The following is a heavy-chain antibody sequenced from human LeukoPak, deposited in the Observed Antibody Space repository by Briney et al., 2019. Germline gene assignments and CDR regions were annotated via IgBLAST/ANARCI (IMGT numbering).Heavy chain of an antibody. CDR2: INPYSGGT. V-gene: IGHV1-2*02. J-gene: IGHJ6*02. D-gene: IGHD2-21*02. CDR3: ARVVYCGGDCYSKYFYGMDV. CDR1: GYTFTGYH. Sequence: SCKTSGYTFTGYHMHWVRQAPGQGLEWMGWINPYSGGTNFAQKFQGRVTMTRDTSITTAYMELSRLRSDDTAVYYCARVVYCGGDCYSKYFYGMDVWGQGTTVTVSS.